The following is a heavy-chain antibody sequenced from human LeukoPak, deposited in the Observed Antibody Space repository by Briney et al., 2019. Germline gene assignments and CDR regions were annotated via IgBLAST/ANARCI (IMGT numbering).Heavy chain of an antibody. CDR3: ARELDIVVVPAAMLLY. CDR2: INAGNGNT. CDR1: GFTFSSSA. D-gene: IGHD2-2*03. V-gene: IGHV1-3*01. J-gene: IGHJ4*02. Sequence: GGSLRLSCAASGFTFSSSAMHWVRQAPGQRLEWMGWINAGNGNTKYSQKFQGRVTIARDTSASTAYMELSSLRSEDTAVYYCARELDIVVVPAAMLLYWGQGTLVTVSS.